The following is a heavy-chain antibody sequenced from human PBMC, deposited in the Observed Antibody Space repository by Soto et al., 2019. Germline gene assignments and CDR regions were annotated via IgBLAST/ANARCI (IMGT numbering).Heavy chain of an antibody. CDR3: ATVGGWYAPDY. CDR2: INAGNGNT. D-gene: IGHD6-19*01. V-gene: IGHV1-3*05. Sequence: QVQLVQSGAEEKKPGASVKVSCKASGYTFTSYAMHWVRQAPGQRLEWMGWINAGNGNTKYSQKSQGRVTITRDTSASTADMELSSLRPEDTAVKYFATVGGWYAPDYWAQGTLVTVSS. CDR1: GYTFTSYA. J-gene: IGHJ4*02.